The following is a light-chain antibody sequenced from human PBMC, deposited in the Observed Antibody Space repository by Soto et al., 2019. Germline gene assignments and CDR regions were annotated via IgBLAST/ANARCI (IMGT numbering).Light chain of an antibody. CDR1: QSVRNN. CDR3: QQYNNWPPIP. Sequence: EIMMTQSPATLSVSPGERATLSCRASQSVRNNFAWYQQKPGQAPRLLIYYASTRATGVPARFSGSGSGTEFTLTISSLQSEYFALYYCQQYNNWPPIPFRQGTRLEI. V-gene: IGKV3-15*01. CDR2: YAS. J-gene: IGKJ5*01.